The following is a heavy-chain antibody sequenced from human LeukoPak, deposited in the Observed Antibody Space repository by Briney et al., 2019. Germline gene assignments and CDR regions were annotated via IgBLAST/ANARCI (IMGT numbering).Heavy chain of an antibody. Sequence: SLRLSCAASGFTFNDHAMYWVRQAPGKGLEWISGINWNSDNIGYAGSVKGRFTISRDDAKNSLFLQMNSPRAEDTALYYCARASYYYDTTGLGAVDFWGQGTMVTVSS. V-gene: IGHV3-9*01. CDR3: ARASYYYDTTGLGAVDF. J-gene: IGHJ3*01. CDR1: GFTFNDHA. CDR2: INWNSDNI. D-gene: IGHD3-22*01.